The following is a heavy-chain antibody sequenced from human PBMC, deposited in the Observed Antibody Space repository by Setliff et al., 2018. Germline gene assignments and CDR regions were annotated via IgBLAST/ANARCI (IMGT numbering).Heavy chain of an antibody. CDR1: GFTFDDYG. J-gene: IGHJ4*02. CDR2: INWNGGST. V-gene: IGHV3-20*04. Sequence: PGGSLRLSCAASGFTFDDYGMSWVRQAPGKGLEWVSAINWNGGSTGYADSVKGRFTVSRDNAKNSLYLIMNSLRAEDTALYYCARARGISTTGAFDYWGQGTLVTVSS. D-gene: IGHD2-8*02. CDR3: ARARGISTTGAFDY.